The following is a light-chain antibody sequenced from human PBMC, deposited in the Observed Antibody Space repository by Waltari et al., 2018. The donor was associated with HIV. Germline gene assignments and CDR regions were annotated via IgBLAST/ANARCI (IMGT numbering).Light chain of an antibody. CDR3: ASWDDSLSGLV. CDR2: RNN. V-gene: IGLV1-47*01. CDR1: SSNIGVTY. J-gene: IGLJ2*01. Sequence: SVLTQPPSASGTPGQRVTISCSGSSSNIGVTYVYWYQQLPGTTPKLLIQRNNQRPAGVPDRSSGSKSGTSASLAISGLRSEDEADYYCASWDDSLSGLVFGGGTKLTVL.